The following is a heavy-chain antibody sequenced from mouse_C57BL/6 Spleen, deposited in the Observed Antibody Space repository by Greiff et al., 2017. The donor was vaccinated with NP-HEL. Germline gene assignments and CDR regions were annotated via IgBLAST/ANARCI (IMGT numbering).Heavy chain of an antibody. V-gene: IGHV1-22*01. CDR1: GYTFTDYN. Sequence: VHLKQSGPELVKPGASVKMSCKASGYTFTDYNMHWVKQSHGKSLEWIGYINPNNGGTSYNQKFKGKATLTVNKASSTACMELRSLTSEDSAVYYCARRRYYFDYWGQGTTLTVSS. J-gene: IGHJ2*01. CDR3: ARRRYYFDY. CDR2: INPNNGGT.